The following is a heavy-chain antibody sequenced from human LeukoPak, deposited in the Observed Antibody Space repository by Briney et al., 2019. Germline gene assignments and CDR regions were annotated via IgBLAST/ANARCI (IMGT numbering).Heavy chain of an antibody. CDR3: ARAYHYYDSSGSAFDI. V-gene: IGHV1-3*01. CDR1: GYTFTSYA. D-gene: IGHD3-22*01. CDR2: INAGNGNT. J-gene: IGHJ3*02. Sequence: ASVKVSCKASGYTFTSYAMHWVRQAPGQRLEWMGWINAGNGNTKYSQKFQGRVTITRDTSASTAYMELSSLRSEDTAVYYCARAYHYYDSSGSAFDIWGQGTMVTVSS.